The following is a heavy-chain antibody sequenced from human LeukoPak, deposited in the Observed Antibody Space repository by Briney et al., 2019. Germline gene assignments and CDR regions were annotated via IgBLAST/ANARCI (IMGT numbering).Heavy chain of an antibody. Sequence: PSETLSLTCTVSGGSVSSGAYYWSWIRQHPGKGLEWIGYISYSGNTYYNPSLRSRASISADTPKSQFSLKLSSTTAADTAVCYCARATVATPSEFDYWGQGTLVTVSS. J-gene: IGHJ4*02. CDR3: ARATVATPSEFDY. V-gene: IGHV4-31*03. CDR1: GGSVSSGAYY. CDR2: ISYSGNT. D-gene: IGHD4-17*01.